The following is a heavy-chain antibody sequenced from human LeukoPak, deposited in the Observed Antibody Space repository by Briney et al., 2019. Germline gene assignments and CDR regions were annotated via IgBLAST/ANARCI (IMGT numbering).Heavy chain of an antibody. CDR3: ARDRPFGGYDGFDY. J-gene: IGHJ4*02. Sequence: PGGSLRLSCAASGFTVSGHYMSWVRQAPSKGLEWVSIIHTGVSTYYADSVKGRLIISRDNSKNTLFLQMNSLRAEDTAVYYCARDRPFGGYDGFDYWGQGTLVTVSS. CDR2: IHTGVST. CDR1: GFTVSGHY. D-gene: IGHD5-12*01. V-gene: IGHV3-66*01.